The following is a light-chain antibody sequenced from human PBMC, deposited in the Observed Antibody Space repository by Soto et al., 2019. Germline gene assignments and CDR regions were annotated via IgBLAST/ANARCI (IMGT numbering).Light chain of an antibody. CDR2: DNN. V-gene: IGLV1-40*01. CDR1: SSNIGAGYN. CDR3: QSFDGSLSGWV. Sequence: QSVLTQPPSVSGAPGQRVTISCTGSSSNIGAGYNVHWYQHLPGTAPTLLIYDNNIRPSGVPDRFSGSKSGTSASLAITGLQAGDEADYYCQSFDGSLSGWVFGGGTQLTVL. J-gene: IGLJ3*02.